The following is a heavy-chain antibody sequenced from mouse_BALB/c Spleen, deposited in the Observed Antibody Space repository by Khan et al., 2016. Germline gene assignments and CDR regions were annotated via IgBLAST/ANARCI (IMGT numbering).Heavy chain of an antibody. V-gene: IGHV1-7*01. Sequence: QVQLQQSGAELAKPGASVKMSCKASGYTFTSYWMHWVKQRPGQGLEWIGYINPSTGYTEYNQKFKDKATLTADKSSSTAYMQLSSLTSEDSAVYYCARRGITTVVATYYFDYWGQGTTLTVSS. D-gene: IGHD1-1*01. CDR1: GYTFTSYW. J-gene: IGHJ2*01. CDR2: INPSTGYT. CDR3: ARRGITTVVATYYFDY.